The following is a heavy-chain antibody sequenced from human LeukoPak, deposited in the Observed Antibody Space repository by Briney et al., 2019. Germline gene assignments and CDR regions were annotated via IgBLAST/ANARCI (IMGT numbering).Heavy chain of an antibody. J-gene: IGHJ3*02. CDR1: GYNYANYW. CDR2: IYPGDSDT. D-gene: IGHD1-1*01. Sequence: PGESLKISCKGSGYNYANYWIGWVRQMPGKGLEWMGIIYPGDSDTRHSPSFQGQVTISADKSISTAYLQWSSLKASDTAMYYCARRNVATFLNAFDIWGQGTMVTVSS. CDR3: ARRNVATFLNAFDI. V-gene: IGHV5-51*01.